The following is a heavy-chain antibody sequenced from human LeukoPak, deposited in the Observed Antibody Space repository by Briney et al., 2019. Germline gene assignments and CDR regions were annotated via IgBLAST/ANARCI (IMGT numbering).Heavy chain of an antibody. D-gene: IGHD4-17*01. CDR1: GGSFSGFC. Sequence: SETLSLTCAVYGGSFSGFCWSWIRQPPGKGLEWIGEINHSGSTNYNPSLKSRVTISVDTSKNQFSLKVSSVTAADTAVYYCARTVQDGDYVNAFDIWGQGTMVTVSS. CDR3: ARTVQDGDYVNAFDI. CDR2: INHSGST. J-gene: IGHJ3*02. V-gene: IGHV4-34*01.